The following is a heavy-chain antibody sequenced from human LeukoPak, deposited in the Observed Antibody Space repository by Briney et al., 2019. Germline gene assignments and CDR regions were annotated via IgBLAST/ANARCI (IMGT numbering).Heavy chain of an antibody. V-gene: IGHV3-30-3*01. CDR2: ISYDGSNK. CDR1: GFTFSSYA. J-gene: IGHJ3*02. D-gene: IGHD3-22*01. CDR3: ARDGVDSSGYPPGGDAFDI. Sequence: GGSLRLSCAASGFTFSSYAMHWVRQAPGKGLEWVAVISYDGSNKYYADSVKGRFTIPRDNSKNTLYLQMNSLRAEDTAVYYCARDGVDSSGYPPGGDAFDIWGQGTMVTVSS.